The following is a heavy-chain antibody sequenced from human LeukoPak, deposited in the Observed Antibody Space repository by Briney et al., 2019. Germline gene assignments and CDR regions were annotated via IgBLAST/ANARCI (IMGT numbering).Heavy chain of an antibody. J-gene: IGHJ4*02. Sequence: GGSLEISFQASGCRFIHYWIGWVRQTPAQGLEWMAISYPGDSDSRYTYSPSFQGQVTISADKSISTTYLQWSSLKASDTAMCYCARSTSGSFDSWGQGTPVTVSS. CDR1: GCRFIHYW. CDR3: ARSTSGSFDS. D-gene: IGHD3-10*01. V-gene: IGHV5-51*01. CDR2: SYPGDSDS.